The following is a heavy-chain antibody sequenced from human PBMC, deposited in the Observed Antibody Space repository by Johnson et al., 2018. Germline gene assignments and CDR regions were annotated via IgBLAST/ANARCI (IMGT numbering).Heavy chain of an antibody. CDR2: IYSGDST. CDR3: AKSPGEGFWSWYFHY. V-gene: IGHV3-66*02. D-gene: IGHD3-3*01. J-gene: IGHJ4*02. Sequence: EVQLLESGGGLVQPGGSLRLSCAASGFTVSSNYMSWVRQAPGKGLQWVSVIYSGDSTKYADPVKGRFTMSRDNSKNTLVLQMSSLRPEDTAVYYCAKSPGEGFWSWYFHYWGQGTLVTVSS. CDR1: GFTVSSNY.